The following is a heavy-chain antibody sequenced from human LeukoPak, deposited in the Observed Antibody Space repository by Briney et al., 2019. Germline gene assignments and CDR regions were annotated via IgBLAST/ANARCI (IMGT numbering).Heavy chain of an antibody. CDR2: ISASGGST. Sequence: GGSLRLSCAASGFTFSSYAMSWVRQAPGKGLEWVSAISASGGSTYYADSVKGRFTISRDNSKNTLYLQMNSLRAEDTAVYYCAKDVGSTRQNFDYWGQGTLVTVSS. CDR1: GFTFSSYA. V-gene: IGHV3-23*01. J-gene: IGHJ4*02. CDR3: AKDVGSTRQNFDY. D-gene: IGHD5/OR15-5a*01.